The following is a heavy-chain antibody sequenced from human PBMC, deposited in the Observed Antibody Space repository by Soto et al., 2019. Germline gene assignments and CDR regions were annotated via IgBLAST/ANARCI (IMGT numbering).Heavy chain of an antibody. V-gene: IGHV1-69*13. Sequence: SVKVSCKASGGTFSSYAISWVRQAPGQGLEWMGGIIPIFGTANYAQKLQGRVTITADESTSTAYMELSSLRSEDTAVYYCARLNYYDSSGYDRSPYNWFDPWGQGTLVTVSS. CDR1: GGTFSSYA. CDR3: ARLNYYDSSGYDRSPYNWFDP. CDR2: IIPIFGTA. D-gene: IGHD3-22*01. J-gene: IGHJ5*02.